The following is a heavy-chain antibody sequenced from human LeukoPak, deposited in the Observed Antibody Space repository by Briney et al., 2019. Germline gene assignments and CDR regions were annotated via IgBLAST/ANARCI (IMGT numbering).Heavy chain of an antibody. D-gene: IGHD3-10*02. Sequence: GGSLRLSCAASGLTVSKNYMSWVRQAPGKGLEWVSYISSSGSTIYYADSVKGRFTISRDNAKNSLYLQMNSLRAEDTAVYYCAELGITMIGGVWGKGTTVTISS. V-gene: IGHV3-11*04. CDR1: GLTVSKNY. J-gene: IGHJ6*04. CDR2: ISSSGSTI. CDR3: AELGITMIGGV.